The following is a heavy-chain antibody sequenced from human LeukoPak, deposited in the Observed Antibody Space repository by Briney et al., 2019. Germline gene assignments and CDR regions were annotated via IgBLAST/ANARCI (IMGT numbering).Heavy chain of an antibody. D-gene: IGHD5-24*01. V-gene: IGHV3-7*01. J-gene: IGHJ6*02. CDR2: IKQDGSEK. Sequence: GGTLRLSCAVSGFTFSSYWMSWVRQAPGKGLEGVANIKQDGSEKYYVDSVKGRFTISRDNAKNSLYLQMNSLRAEDTAVYYCARALGRLQPYYYYYGMDVWGQGTTVTVSS. CDR1: GFTFSSYW. CDR3: ARALGRLQPYYYYYGMDV.